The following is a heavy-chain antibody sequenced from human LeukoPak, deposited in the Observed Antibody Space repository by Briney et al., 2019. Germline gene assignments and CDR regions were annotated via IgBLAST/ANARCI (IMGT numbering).Heavy chain of an antibody. CDR2: IKHDGNEK. V-gene: IGHV3-7*01. Sequence: GGSLRLSCTASGFTFSSYWMTWVRQAPGKGLEWVANIKHDGNEKYYADSVVGRLTISRDNAKNSLFLQMNNVRAEDMAVYYCTRDTFGARDSWGQGTLVTVSS. CDR3: TRDTFGARDS. J-gene: IGHJ4*02. CDR1: GFTFSSYW. D-gene: IGHD3-10*01.